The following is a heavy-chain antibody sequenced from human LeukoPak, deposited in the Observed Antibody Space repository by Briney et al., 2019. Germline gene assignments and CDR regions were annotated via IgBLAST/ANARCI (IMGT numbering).Heavy chain of an antibody. J-gene: IGHJ4*02. CDR2: IYTSGST. CDR1: GFTFSNAW. V-gene: IGHV4-59*10. CDR3: ARGGLRYFDWLFDY. Sequence: SGGSLRLSCAASGFTFSNAWMSWVRQAPGKGVEWVGRIYTSGSTNYNPSLKSRVTMSVDTSKNQFSLKLSSVTAADTAVHYCARGGLRYFDWLFDYWGQGTLVTVSS. D-gene: IGHD3-9*01.